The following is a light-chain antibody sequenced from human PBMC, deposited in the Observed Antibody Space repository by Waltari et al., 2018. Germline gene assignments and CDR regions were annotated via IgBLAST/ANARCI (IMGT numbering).Light chain of an antibody. CDR1: SSDAGGYNS. CDR2: DVS. V-gene: IGLV2-23*02. Sequence: QSALTPPAPVSGSPGQSITISCTGPSSDAGGYNSVSWYQHHPGKAPKVIIYDVSQRPSGVSNRFSGSKSGNTASLTISWLQPEDEADYFCCSYAGNYIHVLFGGGTKLTVL. CDR3: CSYAGNYIHVL. J-gene: IGLJ2*01.